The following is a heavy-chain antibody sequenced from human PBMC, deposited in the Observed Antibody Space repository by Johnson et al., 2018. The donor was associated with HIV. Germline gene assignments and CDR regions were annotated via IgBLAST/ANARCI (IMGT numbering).Heavy chain of an antibody. CDR1: GFTFSRYA. J-gene: IGHJ3*02. Sequence: VQLVESGGGVVQPGRSLRLSCVASGFTFSRYAVHWVRQAPGKGLEWVAVISHNGFNEYFADSVKGRFTISRDNSKNTLFLQMNSLRPEDTAVYYCASATYDSSGYDAFDIWGQGTMVTVSS. CDR3: ASATYDSSGYDAFDI. CDR2: ISHNGFNE. V-gene: IGHV3-30-3*01. D-gene: IGHD3-22*01.